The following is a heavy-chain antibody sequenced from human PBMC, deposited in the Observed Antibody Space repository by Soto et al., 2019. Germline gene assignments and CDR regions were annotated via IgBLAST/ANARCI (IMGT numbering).Heavy chain of an antibody. CDR1: GYTFTSYG. J-gene: IGHJ4*02. V-gene: IGHV1-18*01. CDR2: ISAYNGNT. D-gene: IGHD2-15*01. CDR3: ARDLTSSYCGGGSCYEINAY. Sequence: GASVKVSCKASGYTFTSYGSSWVRQAPGQGLEWMGWISAYNGNTNYAQKLQGRVTMTTDTSTSTAYMELRSLRSDDTAVYYCARDLTSSYCGGGSCYEINAYWGQGTLVTVSS.